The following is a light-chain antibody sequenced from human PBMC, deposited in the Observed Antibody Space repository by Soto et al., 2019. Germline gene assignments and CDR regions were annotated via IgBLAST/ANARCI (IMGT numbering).Light chain of an antibody. CDR1: MYNIGSNT. Sequence: QSVLTQPPSASGTPGQRVTISCSGGMYNIGSNTVDWYQHLPGTAPKLLMYGNNQRPSGVPDRFSGSKSGTSASLAISGLRSDDEADHYCEAWDDTLSAQVFGSGTKVTVL. J-gene: IGLJ1*01. CDR3: EAWDDTLSAQV. CDR2: GNN. V-gene: IGLV1-44*01.